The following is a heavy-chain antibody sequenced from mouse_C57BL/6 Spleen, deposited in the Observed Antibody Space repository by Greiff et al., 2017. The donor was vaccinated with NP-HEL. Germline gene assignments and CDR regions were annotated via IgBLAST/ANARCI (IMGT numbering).Heavy chain of an antibody. CDR3: ARDYYYGSRGYFDY. CDR1: GYTFTSYW. Sequence: VQLQQPGAELVKPGASVKLSCKASGYTFTSYWMHWVKQRPGQGLEWIGMIHPNSGSTNYNEKFKSKATLTVDKSSSTAYMRLSSLTSEDSAVYYCARDYYYGSRGYFDYWGQGTTLTVSS. CDR2: IHPNSGST. V-gene: IGHV1-64*01. J-gene: IGHJ2*01. D-gene: IGHD1-1*01.